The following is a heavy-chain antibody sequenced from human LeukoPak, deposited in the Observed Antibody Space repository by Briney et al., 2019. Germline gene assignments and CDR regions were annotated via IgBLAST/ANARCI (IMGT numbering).Heavy chain of an antibody. CDR3: ARLVREYYYDSEGY. Sequence: SETLSLTCTVSGGSISSSSYYWGWIRQPPGKGLEWIGSIYYSGSTYYNPSLKSRVTISVDTSKNQFSLKLSSVTAADTAVYYCARLVREYYYDSEGYWGQGTLVTVSS. V-gene: IGHV4-39*01. CDR2: IYYSGST. D-gene: IGHD3-22*01. J-gene: IGHJ4*02. CDR1: GGSISSSSYY.